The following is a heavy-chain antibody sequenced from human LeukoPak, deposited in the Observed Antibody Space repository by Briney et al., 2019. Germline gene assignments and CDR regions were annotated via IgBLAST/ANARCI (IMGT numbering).Heavy chain of an antibody. J-gene: IGHJ4*02. Sequence: KTSETLSLTCIVSGNSISSGYYWGWIRPPPGKGLEWIGYISYSGTTNYNPPLKSRVTISVDMSKSQFSLKLNSVTAADTAVYYCGRVTTGTVDHWGQGTLVTVSS. V-gene: IGHV4-61*01. CDR1: GNSISSGYY. CDR2: ISYSGTT. D-gene: IGHD1-1*01. CDR3: GRVTTGTVDH.